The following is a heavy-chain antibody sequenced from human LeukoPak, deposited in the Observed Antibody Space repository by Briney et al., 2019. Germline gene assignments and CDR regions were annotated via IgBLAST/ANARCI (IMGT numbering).Heavy chain of an antibody. CDR3: ARGTYSSGGWYDGTSFDY. V-gene: IGHV4-4*07. Sequence: SETLSLTCTVSGGSISSYYWSWIRQPAGKGLEWIGRIYTSGSTNYNPSLKSRVTMSVDSSKNQFSLKLSSVTAADTAVYYCARGTYSSGGWYDGTSFDYWGQGTLVTVSS. J-gene: IGHJ4*02. CDR1: GGSISSYY. D-gene: IGHD6-19*01. CDR2: IYTSGST.